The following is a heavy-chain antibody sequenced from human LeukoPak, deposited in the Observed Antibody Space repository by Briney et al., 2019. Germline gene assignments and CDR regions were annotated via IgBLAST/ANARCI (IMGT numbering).Heavy chain of an antibody. CDR1: GFTFSSYS. CDR3: ARVAHNYYDSSGYSYYFDY. V-gene: IGHV3-21*01. CDR2: ISSSSSYI. J-gene: IGHJ4*02. D-gene: IGHD3-22*01. Sequence: PGGSLRLSCAASGFTFSSYSMNWVRQAPGKGLEWVSSISSSSSYIYYADSVKGRFTISRDNAKNSLYLQMNSLRAEDTAVYYCARVAHNYYDSSGYSYYFDYWGQGTLVTVSS.